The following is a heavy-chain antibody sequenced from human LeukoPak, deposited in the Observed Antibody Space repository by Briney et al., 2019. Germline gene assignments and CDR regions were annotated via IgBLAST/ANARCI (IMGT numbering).Heavy chain of an antibody. CDR1: GFTFSSYW. Sequence: PGGSLRLSCAASGFTFSSYWMSWVRQAPGKGLGWVANIKQDGSEKYYVDSVKGRFTISRDNAKNSLYLQMNSLRAEDTAVYYCARDGHYDILTGYLYYYYGMDVWGQGTTVTVSS. CDR3: ARDGHYDILTGYLYYYYGMDV. V-gene: IGHV3-7*05. D-gene: IGHD3-9*01. J-gene: IGHJ6*02. CDR2: IKQDGSEK.